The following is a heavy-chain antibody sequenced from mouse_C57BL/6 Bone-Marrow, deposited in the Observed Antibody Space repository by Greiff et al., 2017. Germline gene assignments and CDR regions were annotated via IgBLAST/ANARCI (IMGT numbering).Heavy chain of an antibody. CDR2: IYPRDGST. CDR3: ARWAQATPYAMDY. CDR1: GYTFTDHT. D-gene: IGHD3-2*02. Sequence: VQLQQSDAELVKPGASVKISCKVSGYTFTDHTIHWMKQRPEQGLEWIGYIYPRDGSTKYNEKFKGKATLTADKSSSTAYMHLNSLTSEDSAVYFCARWAQATPYAMDYWGQGTSVTVSS. J-gene: IGHJ4*01. V-gene: IGHV1-78*01.